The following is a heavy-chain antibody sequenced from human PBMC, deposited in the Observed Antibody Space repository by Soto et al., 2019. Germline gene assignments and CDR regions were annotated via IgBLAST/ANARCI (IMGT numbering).Heavy chain of an antibody. CDR1: GGSISSYY. CDR3: ARDDEGGSYCDLGY. D-gene: IGHD3-10*01. J-gene: IGHJ4*02. V-gene: IGHV4-59*01. CDR2: FFYSGST. Sequence: SETLSLTCTVSGGSISSYYWSWIRQPPGKGLEWIGYFFYSGSTNYNPSLKSRVTISVDTSKNQFSLRTEDTAIYYCARDDEGGSYCDLGYWGQGTLVTVSS.